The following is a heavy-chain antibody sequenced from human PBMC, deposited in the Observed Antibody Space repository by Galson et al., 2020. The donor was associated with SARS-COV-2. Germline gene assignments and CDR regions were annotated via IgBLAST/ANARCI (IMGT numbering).Heavy chain of an antibody. CDR3: TTLYLVETWTPRR. D-gene: IGHD6-6*01. J-gene: IGHJ4*02. CDR2: INSKTDGGKT. V-gene: IGHV3-15*01. CDR1: GFTFNNAW. Sequence: GESLKISCAASGFTFNNAWMSWVRQAPGKGLEWVGRINSKTDGGKTDYAAPVKGRFTISRDDSINTLFLQMNNLKTEDTAVYYCTTLYLVETWTPRRGGQGTLVTVSS.